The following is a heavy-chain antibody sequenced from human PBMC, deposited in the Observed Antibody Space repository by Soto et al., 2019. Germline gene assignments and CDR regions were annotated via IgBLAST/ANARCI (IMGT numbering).Heavy chain of an antibody. CDR1: GYTFSDYA. CDR3: VRCYCSVGSCYACWHFDL. V-gene: IGHV1-18*01. D-gene: IGHD2-15*01. CDR2: ISASTRNT. J-gene: IGHJ2*01. Sequence: QVQLVQSGGEVKKPGASVKVSCQASGYTFSDYAISWVRQAPGQGLEWMGWISASTRNTDQAQNFQGRVIMTLDTSTNTAYMGMRSLGSDDATVYYCVRCYCSVGSCYACWHFDLWARGTVVTVSS.